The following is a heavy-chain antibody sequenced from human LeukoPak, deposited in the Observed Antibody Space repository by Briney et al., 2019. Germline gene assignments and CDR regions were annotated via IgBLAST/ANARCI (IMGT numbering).Heavy chain of an antibody. Sequence: NPSETLSLTCAVYGGSFSGYYWSWIRQPPGKGLEWIGEIVHSGNTKYNPSLKSRVTISVDTSKNQFSLNLTSVTAADTAVYYCARFGSSTWYKGAFDIWGQGTMVTVAS. D-gene: IGHD1-1*01. CDR2: IVHSGNT. CDR3: ARFGSSTWYKGAFDI. J-gene: IGHJ3*02. CDR1: GGSFSGYY. V-gene: IGHV4-34*12.